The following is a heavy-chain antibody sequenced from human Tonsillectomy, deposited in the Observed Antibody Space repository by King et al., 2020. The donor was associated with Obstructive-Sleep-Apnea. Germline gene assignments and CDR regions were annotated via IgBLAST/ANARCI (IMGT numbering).Heavy chain of an antibody. J-gene: IGHJ4*02. D-gene: IGHD4-17*01. CDR1: GYSISSGYY. Sequence: VQLQESGPGLVKPSETLSLTCTVSGYSISSGYYWGWIRQPPGKGLEWIGSIYNSGSTYYNPSLKGRFTISVDTSKNQFSLKLSSLTAADTAVYYCARDLPTTVTTFDYWGQGTLVTVSS. CDR3: ARDLPTTVTTFDY. CDR2: IYNSGST. V-gene: IGHV4-38-2*02.